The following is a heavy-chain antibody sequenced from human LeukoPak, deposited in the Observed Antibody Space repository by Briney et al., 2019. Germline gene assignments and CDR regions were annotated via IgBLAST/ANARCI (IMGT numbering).Heavy chain of an antibody. D-gene: IGHD2-21*01. CDR3: ARAKAYCGGDCYPAAFDI. V-gene: IGHV4-61*02. CDR1: GGSISSGSYY. Sequence: SQTLSLTCTVSGGSISSGSYYWSWIRQPAGKGLEWIGRIYTSGSTNYNPSLKSRGTISVDTSKNQFSLKLSSVTAADTAVYYCARAKAYCGGDCYPAAFDIWGQGTMVTVSS. CDR2: IYTSGST. J-gene: IGHJ3*02.